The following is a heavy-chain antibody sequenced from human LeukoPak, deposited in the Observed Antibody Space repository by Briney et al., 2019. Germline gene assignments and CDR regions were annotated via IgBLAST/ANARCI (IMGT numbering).Heavy chain of an antibody. D-gene: IGHD3-10*01. Sequence: PSETLSLTCAVSGGSISSGGYSWSWIRQPPGKGLEWIGYIYHSGSTYYNPSLKSRVTISVDRSKNQFSLKLSSVTAADTAVYYCARANVLLWFGEPQGAFDIWGQGTMVTVSS. CDR3: ARANVLLWFGEPQGAFDI. J-gene: IGHJ3*02. CDR2: IYHSGST. CDR1: GGSISSGGYS. V-gene: IGHV4-30-2*01.